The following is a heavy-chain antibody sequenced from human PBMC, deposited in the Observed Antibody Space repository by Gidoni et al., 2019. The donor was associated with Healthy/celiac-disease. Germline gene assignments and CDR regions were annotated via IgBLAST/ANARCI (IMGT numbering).Heavy chain of an antibody. CDR3: ARHKWIQLWTDYFDY. Sequence: QLQLQESGPGLVKPSETLSLTCTVSGGPISSSSYYWGWIRQPPGKGLEWIGSIYYSGSTYYNPSLKSRVTISVDTSKNQFSLKLSSVTAADTAVYYCARHKWIQLWTDYFDYWGQGTLVTVSS. V-gene: IGHV4-39*01. J-gene: IGHJ4*02. CDR1: GGPISSSSYY. CDR2: IYYSGST. D-gene: IGHD5-18*01.